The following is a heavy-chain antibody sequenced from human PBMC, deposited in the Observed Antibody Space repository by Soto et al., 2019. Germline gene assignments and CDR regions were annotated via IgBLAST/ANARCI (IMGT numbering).Heavy chain of an antibody. D-gene: IGHD3-10*01. Sequence: ASVKVSCKASGYTFTSYGISWVRQAPGQGLEWMGWISAYNGNTNYAQKLQGRVTMTTDTSTSTAYMELRSLRSDDTAVYYCARHRRVLGVIITGNYYYYMDVWGKGTTVTVS. CDR3: ARHRRVLGVIITGNYYYYMDV. CDR2: ISAYNGNT. CDR1: GYTFTSYG. J-gene: IGHJ6*03. V-gene: IGHV1-18*01.